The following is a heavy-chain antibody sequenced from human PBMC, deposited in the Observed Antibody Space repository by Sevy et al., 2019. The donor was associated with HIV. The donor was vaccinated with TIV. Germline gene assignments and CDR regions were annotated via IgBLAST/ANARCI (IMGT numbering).Heavy chain of an antibody. CDR1: GFTFSDHS. J-gene: IGHJ4*02. CDR3: ATHAGIAAAGRVFDY. Sequence: GGSLRLSCAASGFTFSDHSMEWVRQAPGKGLEWVGRTRDKADSYTTEYAASVKGRFTISRDDSKNSLYLQMNSLKTDDTAVYYCATHAGIAAAGRVFDYWGQGSLVTVSS. V-gene: IGHV3-72*01. D-gene: IGHD6-13*01. CDR2: TRDKADSYTT.